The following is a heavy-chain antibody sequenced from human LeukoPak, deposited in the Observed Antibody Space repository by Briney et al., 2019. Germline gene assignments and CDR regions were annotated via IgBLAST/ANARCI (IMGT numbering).Heavy chain of an antibody. CDR2: TNPNSGGT. CDR1: GYTFTGYY. CDR3: AREHVLRYFDWLPGFDP. Sequence: ASVKVSCKASGYTFTGYYMHWVRQAPGQGLKWMGWTNPNSGGTNYAQKFQGRVTMTRDTSISTAYMELGRLRSDDTAVYYCAREHVLRYFDWLPGFDPWGQGTLVTVSS. D-gene: IGHD3-9*01. J-gene: IGHJ5*02. V-gene: IGHV1-2*02.